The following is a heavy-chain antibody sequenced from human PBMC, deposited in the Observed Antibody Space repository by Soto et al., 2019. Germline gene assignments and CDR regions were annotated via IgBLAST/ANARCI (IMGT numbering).Heavy chain of an antibody. J-gene: IGHJ4*02. D-gene: IGHD3-22*01. CDR2: IDPSDSYT. V-gene: IGHV5-10-1*01. Sequence: GESLKISCKGSGYSFTSYWISWVRQMPGKGLEWMGRIDPSDSYTNYSPSFQGHVTISADKSISTAYLQWSSLKASDTAKYYCARHRRYYYDSSGYLDYWGQGTLVTVSS. CDR3: ARHRRYYYDSSGYLDY. CDR1: GYSFTSYW.